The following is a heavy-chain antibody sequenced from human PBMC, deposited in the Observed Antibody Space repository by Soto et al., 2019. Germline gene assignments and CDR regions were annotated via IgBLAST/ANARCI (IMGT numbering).Heavy chain of an antibody. CDR1: GFTFSIYA. D-gene: IGHD6-6*01. J-gene: IGHJ4*02. V-gene: IGHV3-23*01. CDR3: AKGLEIAARCGVDY. CDR2: ISGSGGST. Sequence: EVQLLESGGGLVQPGGSLRLSCAASGFTFSIYAMSWVRQAPGKGLEWVSAISGSGGSTYYADSVKGRFTISRDNSKNTLYLQMNSLRAEAMAVYYCAKGLEIAARCGVDYWGQGTLVTVSS.